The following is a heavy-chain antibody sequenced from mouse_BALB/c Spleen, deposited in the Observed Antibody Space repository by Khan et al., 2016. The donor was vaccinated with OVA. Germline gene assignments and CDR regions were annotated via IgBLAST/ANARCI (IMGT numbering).Heavy chain of an antibody. V-gene: IGHV3-2*02. Sequence: EVQLQESGPGLVKPSQSLSLTCTVTGYSITSGYGWNWLRQFPGNKLEWMGYISYSGSTNYNPSLKSRISITRDTSKNPFFLQLNSVTTEDTATXYCARTARIKYWGQGTTLTVSS. D-gene: IGHD1-2*01. CDR3: ARTARIKY. J-gene: IGHJ2*01. CDR1: GYSITSGYG. CDR2: ISYSGST.